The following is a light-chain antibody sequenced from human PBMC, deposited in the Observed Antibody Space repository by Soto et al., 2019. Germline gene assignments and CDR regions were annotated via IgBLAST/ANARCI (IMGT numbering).Light chain of an antibody. CDR2: EVT. V-gene: IGLV2-11*01. J-gene: IGLJ3*02. CDR1: SSDVGSYNR. CDR3: CSYAGTYTWV. Sequence: QSALTQPRSVSGSPGQSVTISCTGTSSDVGSYNRVSWYQQPPGTAPKLMIYEVTNRPSGVPDRFSGSKSGNTASLTISGLQAEDEADYHCCSYAGTYTWVFGGGTQLTVL.